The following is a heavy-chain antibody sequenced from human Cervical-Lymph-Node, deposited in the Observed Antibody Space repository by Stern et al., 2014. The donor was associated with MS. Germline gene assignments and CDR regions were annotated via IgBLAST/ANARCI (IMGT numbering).Heavy chain of an antibody. J-gene: IGHJ4*02. CDR1: GDSISSYTHY. D-gene: IGHD2-8*02. Sequence: QLQLQESGPGLVKPSETLSLTCAVSGDSISSYTHYWAWIRQPPGKGLAWIGIAYYMGPTYYTPSLKVPVPIPVDTSKNHSSLGLNSVTAADTAVYYCAKHACTGAACPFDLWGQGTLVTVSS. V-gene: IGHV4-39*01. CDR2: AYYMGPT. CDR3: AKHACTGAACPFDL.